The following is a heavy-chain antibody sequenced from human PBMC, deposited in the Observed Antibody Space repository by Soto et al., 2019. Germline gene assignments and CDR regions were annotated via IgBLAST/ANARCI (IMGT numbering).Heavy chain of an antibody. D-gene: IGHD2-8*01. V-gene: IGHV1-8*01. CDR3: ARGPRYCTNGVCYTTGGGSYYY. J-gene: IGHJ4*02. CDR2: MSPNNGNT. Sequence: GASVQVSCKASGYTFTSYDINWVRQATGQGLEWMGWMSPNNGNTDYAQKFQGRVTMTRNTSITTAYMELSSLRSDDTAVYYCARGPRYCTNGVCYTTGGGSYYYWGQGTLVTVSS. CDR1: GYTFTSYD.